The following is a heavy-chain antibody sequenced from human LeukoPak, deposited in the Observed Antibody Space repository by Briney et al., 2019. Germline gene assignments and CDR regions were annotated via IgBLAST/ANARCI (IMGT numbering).Heavy chain of an antibody. CDR3: ASSPMQLATYYMDV. Sequence: GASVKVSCKASGYTFTSYGISWVRQAPGQGLEWMGWISAYNGNTNYAQKLQGRVTMTTDTSTSTAYMELRSLRSDDTAVYYCASSPMQLATYYMDVWGKGTTVTVSS. CDR1: GYTFTSYG. V-gene: IGHV1-18*01. J-gene: IGHJ6*03. CDR2: ISAYNGNT. D-gene: IGHD6-6*01.